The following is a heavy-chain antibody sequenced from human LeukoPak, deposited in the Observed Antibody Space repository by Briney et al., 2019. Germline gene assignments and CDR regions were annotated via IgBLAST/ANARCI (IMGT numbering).Heavy chain of an antibody. V-gene: IGHV3-23*01. D-gene: IGHD4-17*01. CDR3: TRDSSYGDYSTAFDY. J-gene: IGHJ4*02. Sequence: GGSLRLSCAASGFIFSTYAMTWVRQAPGKGLEWVSSSGSTIDYSDSVKGRFTISRDNSKKTLYLQMNSLSAEDTAVYYCTRDSSYGDYSTAFDYWGQGALVTVSS. CDR2: SGSTI. CDR1: GFIFSTYA.